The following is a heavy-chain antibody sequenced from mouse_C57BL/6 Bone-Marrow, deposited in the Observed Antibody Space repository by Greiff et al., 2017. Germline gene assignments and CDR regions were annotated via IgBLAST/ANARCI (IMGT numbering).Heavy chain of an antibody. D-gene: IGHD2-4*01. CDR3: ARYDYDPWFAY. V-gene: IGHV1-63*01. Sequence: QVQLKESGAELVRPGTSVKMSCKASGYTFTNYWIGWAKQRPGHGLEWIGDIYPGGGYTNYNEKFKGKATLTADKSSSTAYMQFSSLTSEDSAIYYCARYDYDPWFAYWGQGTLVTVSA. J-gene: IGHJ3*01. CDR2: IYPGGGYT. CDR1: GYTFTNYW.